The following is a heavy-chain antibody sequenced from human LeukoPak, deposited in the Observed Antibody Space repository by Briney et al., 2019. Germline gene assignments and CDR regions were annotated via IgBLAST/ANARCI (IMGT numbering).Heavy chain of an antibody. D-gene: IGHD7-27*01. CDR1: GFTFSNFA. Sequence: PGGSLRLSCAASGFTFSNFAIRWVRQVPGKGLEWVSSIDGSGDKTHYPDSVRGQFTASRDNSKNTLYLQMNSLRVEATATYFCAKVQFNWGPIDYWGQGTPVIVSS. CDR3: AKVQFNWGPIDY. J-gene: IGHJ4*02. CDR2: IDGSGDKT. V-gene: IGHV3-23*01.